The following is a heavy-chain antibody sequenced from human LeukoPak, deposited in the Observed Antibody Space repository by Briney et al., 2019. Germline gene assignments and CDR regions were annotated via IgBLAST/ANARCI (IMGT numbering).Heavy chain of an antibody. Sequence: GGSLRLSCAASGFPFRSYSMNWVRQARGKGLEWVSSISSSSSYIYYTDSVKGRFTISRDNAKNSLYLQMNSLRAEDTAVYYCARDLTRGSYPGGWGQGTLVTVSS. D-gene: IGHD1-26*01. CDR3: ARDLTRGSYPGG. CDR1: GFPFRSYS. J-gene: IGHJ4*02. V-gene: IGHV3-21*01. CDR2: ISSSSSYI.